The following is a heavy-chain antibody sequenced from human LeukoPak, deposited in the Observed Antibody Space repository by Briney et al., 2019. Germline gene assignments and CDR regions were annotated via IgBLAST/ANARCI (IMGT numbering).Heavy chain of an antibody. Sequence: TSETLSLTCTVSGGSISSYYWNWIRQPPGKGLEWIGYIYYSGSTNYNPSLKSRVTISVDTSKNQFSLKLSSVTAADTAVYYCARHGFSGYEGGLDYYYYYGMDVWGQGTTVTVSS. J-gene: IGHJ6*02. CDR1: GGSISSYY. CDR3: ARHGFSGYEGGLDYYYYYGMDV. D-gene: IGHD5-12*01. CDR2: IYYSGST. V-gene: IGHV4-59*08.